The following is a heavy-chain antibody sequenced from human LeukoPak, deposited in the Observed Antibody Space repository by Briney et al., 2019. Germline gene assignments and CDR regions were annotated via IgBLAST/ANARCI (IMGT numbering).Heavy chain of an antibody. CDR3: AGIWFGELPLDY. Sequence: GGSLRLSCAASGVTFSSYAMSWVRQAPGKGLEWVSAISGSGGSTYYADSVKGRFTISRDNSKNTLYLQMNSLRAEDTAVYYCAGIWFGELPLDYWGQGTLVTVSS. CDR1: GVTFSSYA. CDR2: ISGSGGST. J-gene: IGHJ4*02. D-gene: IGHD3-10*01. V-gene: IGHV3-23*01.